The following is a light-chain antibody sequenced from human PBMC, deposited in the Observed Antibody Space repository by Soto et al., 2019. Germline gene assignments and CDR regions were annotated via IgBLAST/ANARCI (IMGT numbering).Light chain of an antibody. Sequence: EIVLTQSPGTLSLSPEERATLSCRASQSVSSSYLAWYQQKPGQAPRLLIYDASSRATGIPDRFSGSASGTDFTLTISRLEPEDLGVYYCQQYGYSPPWTFGQGTKVDIK. CDR1: QSVSSSY. J-gene: IGKJ1*01. CDR3: QQYGYSPPWT. V-gene: IGKV3-20*01. CDR2: DAS.